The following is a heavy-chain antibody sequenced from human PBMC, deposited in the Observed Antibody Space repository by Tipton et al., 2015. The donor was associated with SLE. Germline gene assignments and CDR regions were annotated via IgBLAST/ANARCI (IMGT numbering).Heavy chain of an antibody. D-gene: IGHD2-21*02. CDR2: IYTSGST. Sequence: LRLSCTVSGGSISSGSYYWSWIRQPAGKGLEWIGRIYTSGSTNYNPSLKSRVTISVDTSKNQFSLKLSSVTAADTAVYYCARDERGDFGDYFDYWGQGTLVTVSS. J-gene: IGHJ4*02. CDR1: GGSISSGSYY. V-gene: IGHV4-61*02. CDR3: ARDERGDFGDYFDY.